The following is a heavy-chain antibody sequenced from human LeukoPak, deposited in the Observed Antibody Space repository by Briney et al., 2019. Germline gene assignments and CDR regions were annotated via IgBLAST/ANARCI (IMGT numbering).Heavy chain of an antibody. J-gene: IGHJ4*02. CDR3: ARQKDSGTYPFDY. Sequence: SETLSLTCTVSGGSISTYYWSWIRQPPGKGLEWIGYIYYSGSTNCNPSLKSRVTISVDTSKNQFSLNLSSVTAADTAVYYCARQKDSGTYPFDYWGQGTLVTVSS. CDR2: IYYSGST. V-gene: IGHV4-59*01. CDR1: GGSISTYY. D-gene: IGHD1-26*01.